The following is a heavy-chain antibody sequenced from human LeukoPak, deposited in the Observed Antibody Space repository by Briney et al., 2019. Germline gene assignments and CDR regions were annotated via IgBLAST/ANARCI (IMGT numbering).Heavy chain of an antibody. CDR2: INSDGSST. CDR3: AREVYDFWSGYYTLYYYYYMDV. D-gene: IGHD3-3*01. Sequence: GGSLRLSCAASGFTFSSYWMHWVRQAPGKGLVWVSRINSDGSSTSYADSVKGRFTISRDNAKNTLYLQMNSLRAEDTAVYHCAREVYDFWSGYYTLYYYYYMDVWGKGTTVTVSS. J-gene: IGHJ6*03. V-gene: IGHV3-74*01. CDR1: GFTFSSYW.